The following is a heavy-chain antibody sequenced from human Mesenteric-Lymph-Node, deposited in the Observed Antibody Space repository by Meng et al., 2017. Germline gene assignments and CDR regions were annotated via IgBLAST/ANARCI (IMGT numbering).Heavy chain of an antibody. CDR2: VYLGGTI. J-gene: IGHJ4*02. CDR1: VGSSTNRNL. Sequence: VHINEYAPSLVEPSGTLPLPFSGAVGSSTNRNLWSWVRLPPGKGLEWIGEVYLGGTIHHHTSLQSRVTISLDKAKDHLSLKLASVTAADTAVYYCASLKDYDGRGYYYFESWGQGTLVTVSS. V-gene: IGHV4-4*02. D-gene: IGHD3-22*01. CDR3: ASLKDYDGRGYYYFES.